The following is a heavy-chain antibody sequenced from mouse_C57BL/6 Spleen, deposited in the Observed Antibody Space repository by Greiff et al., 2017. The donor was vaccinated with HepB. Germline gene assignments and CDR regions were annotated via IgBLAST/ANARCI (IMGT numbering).Heavy chain of an antibody. CDR2: IDPEDGET. CDR1: GFNFKDYY. CDR3: ARVCDYCAMDY. V-gene: IGHV14-2*01. Sequence: EVQLQQSGAELVKPGASVKLSCTASGFNFKDYYMHWVNQSTEQGLEWIGRIDPEDGETKYAPTFQGKATITADTSSNTVYLQLSSLTSEDTAIYYCARVCDYCAMDYWGQGTSVTVSS. J-gene: IGHJ4*01.